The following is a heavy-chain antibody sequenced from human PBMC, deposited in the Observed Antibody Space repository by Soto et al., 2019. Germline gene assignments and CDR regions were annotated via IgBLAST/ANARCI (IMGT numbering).Heavy chain of an antibody. J-gene: IGHJ5*02. CDR1: GGSISSGGYS. CDR2: IYHSGST. Sequence: QLQLQESGSGLVKPSLTLSLTCAGSGGSISSGGYSWSWIRQPPGKGMEWIGYIYHSGSTYYNPSPKSRVPISVDRSKNQFSLTLTSVTAADTAVYYCARVPSPWGQGTLVTVSS. V-gene: IGHV4-30-2*01. CDR3: ARVPSP.